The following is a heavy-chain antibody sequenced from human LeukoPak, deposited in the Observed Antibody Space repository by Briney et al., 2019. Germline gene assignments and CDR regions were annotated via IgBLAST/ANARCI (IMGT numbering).Heavy chain of an antibody. D-gene: IGHD1-26*01. CDR1: GGPIRSYY. CDR2: ISYRGST. V-gene: IGHV4-59*01. J-gene: IGHJ4*02. Sequence: SETLSLICTVSGGPIRSYYWSWIRQPPGKGLEWMGYISYRGSTNYTPSLKSRVTISVDTSKNQFSLKLSSVTATDTAVYYCARDHYPNVMPIWGQGTLVTVSS. CDR3: ARDHYPNVMPI.